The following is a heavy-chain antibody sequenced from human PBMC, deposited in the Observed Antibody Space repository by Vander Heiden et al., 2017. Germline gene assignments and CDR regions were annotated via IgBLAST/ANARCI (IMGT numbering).Heavy chain of an antibody. V-gene: IGHV3-21*01. Sequence: EVQLVESGGGLVKPGGSLRLSCAASGLTFSSHSMNWVRQAPGKGLEWVSSISSSSSYIYYADSVKGRFTISRDNAKNSLYLQMNSLRAEDTAVYYCARDSCSGGSCYFDYWGQGTLVTVSS. D-gene: IGHD2-15*01. J-gene: IGHJ4*02. CDR1: GLTFSSHS. CDR3: ARDSCSGGSCYFDY. CDR2: ISSSSSYI.